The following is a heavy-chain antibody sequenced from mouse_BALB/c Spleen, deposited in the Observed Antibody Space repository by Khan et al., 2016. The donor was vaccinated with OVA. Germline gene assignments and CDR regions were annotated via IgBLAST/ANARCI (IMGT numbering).Heavy chain of an antibody. CDR3: ARGDYYWYYFDY. D-gene: IGHD1-1*01. V-gene: IGHV3-2*02. CDR1: GYSITSGYA. CDR2: ISYSGVT. Sequence: QLEESGPGLVKPSQSLSLTCTVTGYSITSGYAWNWIRQFPGNKLEWMGYISYSGVTSYTPSLKSRISITRDTSKNPFFLQLTSVTTEDTATTYCARGDYYWYYFDYWGQGTTLTVSS. J-gene: IGHJ2*01.